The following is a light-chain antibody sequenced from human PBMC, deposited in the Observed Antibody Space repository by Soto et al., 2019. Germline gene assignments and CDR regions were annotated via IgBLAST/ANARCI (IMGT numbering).Light chain of an antibody. V-gene: IGKV1-5*01. CDR1: QSINIW. J-gene: IGKJ4*01. CDR2: DAS. Sequence: DIQMTHSPSTLSASVGDRVTISCRSSQSINIWLSWYQLRPGKAPKLLISDASNLRNGIPSRFSGSGSGTEFTLTISGLQPDDFASYYCQQHKSYPVTFGGGTKVDIK. CDR3: QQHKSYPVT.